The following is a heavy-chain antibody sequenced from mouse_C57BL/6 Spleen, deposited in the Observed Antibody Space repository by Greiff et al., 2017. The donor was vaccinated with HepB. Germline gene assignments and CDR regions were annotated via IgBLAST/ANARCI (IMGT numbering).Heavy chain of an antibody. Sequence: VQLQQSGAELARPGASVKLSCKASGYTFTSYGISWVKQRTGQGLEWIGEIYPRSGNTYYNEKFKGKATLTADKSSSTAYMELRSLTSEDSAVYFCARNPLITTVVSPFAYWGQGTLVTVS. CDR2: IYPRSGNT. D-gene: IGHD1-1*01. CDR3: ARNPLITTVVSPFAY. J-gene: IGHJ3*01. V-gene: IGHV1-81*01. CDR1: GYTFTSYG.